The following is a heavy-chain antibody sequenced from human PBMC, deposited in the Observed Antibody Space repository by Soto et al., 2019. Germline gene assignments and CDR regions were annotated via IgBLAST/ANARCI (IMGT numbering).Heavy chain of an antibody. CDR2: INHSGST. Sequence: QVQLQQWGAGLLKPSETLSLTCAVYGGSFSGYYWSWIRQPPGKGLEWIGEINHSGSTNYNPSLKSRVTVSVDTSKNQFSLKLSSVTAADTAVYYCARAGTGHYWGQGTLVTVSS. CDR3: ARAGTGHY. V-gene: IGHV4-34*01. D-gene: IGHD6-13*01. CDR1: GGSFSGYY. J-gene: IGHJ4*02.